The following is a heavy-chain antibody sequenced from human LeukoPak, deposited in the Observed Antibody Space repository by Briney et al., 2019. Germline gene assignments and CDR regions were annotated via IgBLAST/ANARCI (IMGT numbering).Heavy chain of an antibody. Sequence: ASVKVSCKASGYTFSSYGISWVRQAPGQGLEWMGWISAYNGNTNYAQKLQGRVTMTTDTSTSTAYMELRSLRSDDTAVYYCARDSREYDILTYKDYWGQGTLVTVSS. D-gene: IGHD3-9*01. J-gene: IGHJ4*02. CDR3: ARDSREYDILTYKDY. CDR1: GYTFSSYG. CDR2: ISAYNGNT. V-gene: IGHV1-18*04.